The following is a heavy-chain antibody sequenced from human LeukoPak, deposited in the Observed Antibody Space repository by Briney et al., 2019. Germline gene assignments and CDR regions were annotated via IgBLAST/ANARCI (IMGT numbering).Heavy chain of an antibody. Sequence: QPGGSLRLSCAASGFTFSTSAMSWVRQAPGKGLEWVSVISGSGGSTNYADSVKGRFTISRDNFKNTLYLQMNSLRAEDTAVYYCAKDGWNDIPDYWGQGTLVTVSS. CDR2: ISGSGGST. CDR1: GFTFSTSA. V-gene: IGHV3-23*01. J-gene: IGHJ4*02. D-gene: IGHD1-1*01. CDR3: AKDGWNDIPDY.